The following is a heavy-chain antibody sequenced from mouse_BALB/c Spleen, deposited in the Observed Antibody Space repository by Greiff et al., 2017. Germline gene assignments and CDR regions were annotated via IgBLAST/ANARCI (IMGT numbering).Heavy chain of an antibody. D-gene: IGHD2-1*01. J-gene: IGHJ2*01. V-gene: IGHV1-9*01. CDR1: GYTFSSYW. Sequence: QVQLQQSGAELMKPGASVKISCKATGYTFSSYWIEWVKQRPGHGLEWIGEILPGSGGTNYNEKFKGKATFTADTSSNTAYMQLSSLTSEDSAVYYCARRGYGNYRYFDYWGQGTTLTVSS. CDR3: ARRGYGNYRYFDY. CDR2: ILPGSGGT.